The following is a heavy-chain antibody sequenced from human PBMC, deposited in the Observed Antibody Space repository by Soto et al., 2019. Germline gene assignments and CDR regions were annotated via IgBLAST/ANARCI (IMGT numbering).Heavy chain of an antibody. CDR2: ISAYNANT. Sequence: QVHLVQSGAEVKKPGPSVKVSCKASGYTLTRYGITWVRQAPGQGLEWMGSISAYNANTNYAQKLQGRLTMTTDTSTSTAYMELRSLTSDDTAVYYCAREVFRYFDLWGRGTLVSVSS. CDR1: GYTLTRYG. CDR3: AREVFRYFDL. V-gene: IGHV1-18*01. D-gene: IGHD1-20*01. J-gene: IGHJ2*01.